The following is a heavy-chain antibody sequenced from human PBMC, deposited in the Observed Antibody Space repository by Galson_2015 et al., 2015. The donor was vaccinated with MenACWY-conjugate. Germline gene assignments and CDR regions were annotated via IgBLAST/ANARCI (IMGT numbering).Heavy chain of an antibody. D-gene: IGHD6-19*01. Sequence: SVKVSCKASGYTFPSYGISWVRQAAGQGLEWMGWISAYNGNTNYAQKLQGRVSMTTDTSTSTAYTELRSLRSDDTAVYYCARAGSRQWLPFDCWGQGTLVTVSS. CDR1: GYTFPSYG. CDR3: ARAGSRQWLPFDC. V-gene: IGHV1-18*01. CDR2: ISAYNGNT. J-gene: IGHJ4*02.